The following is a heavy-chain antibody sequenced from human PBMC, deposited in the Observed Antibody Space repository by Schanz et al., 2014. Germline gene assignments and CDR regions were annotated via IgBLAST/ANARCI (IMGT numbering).Heavy chain of an antibody. CDR1: GFTFSDHF. D-gene: IGHD3-3*01. CDR3: ARGVRIDY. V-gene: IGHV3-11*06. Sequence: VKLVESGGGLVQPGGSLRLSCAASGFTFSDHFMDWVRQAPGKGLEWISYISISGTYTKYADSVKGRFTISRDNAKNSLYLQMNSLTAEDTAVYYCARGVRIDYWGQGTLVTVSS. J-gene: IGHJ4*02. CDR2: ISISGTYT.